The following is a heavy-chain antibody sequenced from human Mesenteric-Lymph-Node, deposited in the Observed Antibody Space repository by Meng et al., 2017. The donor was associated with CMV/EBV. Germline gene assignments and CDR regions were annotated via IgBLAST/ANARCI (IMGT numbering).Heavy chain of an antibody. V-gene: IGHV1-18*04. CDR3: ARVVITMVRGVVYYYYGMDV. Sequence: TSYGISWVRQAPGQGLEWMGWISAYNGNTNYAQKLQGRVTMTTDTSTSTAHMELRSLRSDDTAVYYCARVVITMVRGVVYYYYGMDVWGQGTTVTVSS. J-gene: IGHJ6*02. CDR1: TSYG. CDR2: ISAYNGNT. D-gene: IGHD3-10*01.